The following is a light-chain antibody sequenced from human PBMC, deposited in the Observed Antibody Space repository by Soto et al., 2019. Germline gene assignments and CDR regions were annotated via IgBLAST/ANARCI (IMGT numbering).Light chain of an antibody. J-gene: IGLJ2*01. V-gene: IGLV1-51*01. Sequence: QSVLTQPPSVSAAPGQKVTISCSGSRSNIAKNYVYWYQQLPGTAPKLLIFDNDKRPSGIPDRFSGSKSGTSATLGITGLQTGDEADYYCGTWDISLSVVFGGGTKLTVL. CDR1: RSNIAKNY. CDR2: DND. CDR3: GTWDISLSVV.